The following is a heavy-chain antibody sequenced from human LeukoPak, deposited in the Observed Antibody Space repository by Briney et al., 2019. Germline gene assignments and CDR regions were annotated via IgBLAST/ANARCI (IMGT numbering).Heavy chain of an antibody. CDR2: IYPGDSDT. V-gene: IGHV5-51*01. Sequence: GESLKIFCKGSGYSFTSYWIGWVRQMPGKGLEWMGIIYPGDSDTRYSPSFQGQVTISADKSISTAYLQWSSLKASDTAMYCCARNWSGYWRTGEAFDIWGQGTMVTVSS. CDR1: GYSFTSYW. D-gene: IGHD3-3*01. J-gene: IGHJ3*02. CDR3: ARNWSGYWRTGEAFDI.